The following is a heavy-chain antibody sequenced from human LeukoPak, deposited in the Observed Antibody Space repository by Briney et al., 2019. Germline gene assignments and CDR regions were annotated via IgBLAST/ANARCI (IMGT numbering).Heavy chain of an antibody. CDR2: ISTYNGNS. Sequence: ASVKVSCKASGYTFTSYGITWVRQAPGQGLEWMGWISTYNGNSNYAQKLQGRVTMTTDTSTSTAYMELSRLRSDDTAVYYCARVARGSTYMDVWGKGTTVTVSS. V-gene: IGHV1-18*01. CDR3: ARVARGSTYMDV. D-gene: IGHD1-26*01. CDR1: GYTFTSYG. J-gene: IGHJ6*03.